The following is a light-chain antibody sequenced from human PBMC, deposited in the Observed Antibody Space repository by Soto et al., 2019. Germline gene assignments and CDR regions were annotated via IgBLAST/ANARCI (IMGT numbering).Light chain of an antibody. CDR1: QSVSSY. J-gene: IGKJ4*01. V-gene: IGKV3-11*01. Sequence: EIVLTQSPATLSLSPGERATLSCRASQSVSSYLAWYQPKPGQAPRLLIYDASNRATGIPARFSGSGSGTDFTLTISSLEPEDFAVYYCQQRSNWPPGLTFGGGTKVEI. CDR2: DAS. CDR3: QQRSNWPPGLT.